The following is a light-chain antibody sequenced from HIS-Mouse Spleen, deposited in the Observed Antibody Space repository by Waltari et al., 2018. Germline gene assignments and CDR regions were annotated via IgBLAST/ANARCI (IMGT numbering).Light chain of an antibody. Sequence: SYELTQPSSVSVSPGQTARITCSGDVLAKKYARWFQQKPGQAPGLVFYKDSERPSGIPERFSGSSSGTTVTLTISGAQVEDEADYYCYSAADNNRGVFGGGTKLTVL. CDR1: VLAKKY. CDR3: YSAADNNRGV. J-gene: IGLJ2*01. V-gene: IGLV3-27*01. CDR2: KDS.